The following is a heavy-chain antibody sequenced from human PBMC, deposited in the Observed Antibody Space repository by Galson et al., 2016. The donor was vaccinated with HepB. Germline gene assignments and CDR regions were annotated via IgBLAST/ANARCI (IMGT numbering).Heavy chain of an antibody. Sequence: SLRLSCAAAWFTVRDNHVTWIRQAPGKGLECGSVIFGRGNTYYADSVEGRLTISRDNARNSVYLQMNSLRTEDTAVYYCAGYGGNSVWGQGTLVTVSS. V-gene: IGHV3-53*01. D-gene: IGHD4-23*01. CDR1: WFTVRDNH. CDR2: IFGRGNT. CDR3: AGYGGNSV. J-gene: IGHJ4*02.